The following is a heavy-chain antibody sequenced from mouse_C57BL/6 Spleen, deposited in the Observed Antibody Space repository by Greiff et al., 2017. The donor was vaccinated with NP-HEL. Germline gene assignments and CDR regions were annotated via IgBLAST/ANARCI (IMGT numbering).Heavy chain of an antibody. D-gene: IGHD1-1*01. V-gene: IGHV1-82*01. J-gene: IGHJ4*01. Sequence: VKLVESGPELVKPGASVKISCKASGYAFCSSWMNWVKQRPGKGLEWIGRIYPGDGDTNYNGKFKGKATLTADKSSSTAYMQLSSLTSEDSAVYFCARSGATVVAPDYWGQGTSVTVSS. CDR1: GYAFCSSW. CDR2: IYPGDGDT. CDR3: ARSGATVVAPDY.